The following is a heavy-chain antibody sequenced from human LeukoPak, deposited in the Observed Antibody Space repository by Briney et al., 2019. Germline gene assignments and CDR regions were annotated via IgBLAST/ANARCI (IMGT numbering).Heavy chain of an antibody. CDR2: IIPIFGTA. Sequence: AVKVSCKASVGTFISYASSWVGQAPGQGLEWMGVIIPIFGTANYAQKFQGRVTITTDESTSTAYLEPSSLRSEATAVYYCAKTHSVDTATGPYYYSMDVWGKGTTVTVSS. CDR1: VGTFISYA. V-gene: IGHV1-69*05. D-gene: IGHD5-18*01. J-gene: IGHJ6*03. CDR3: AKTHSVDTATGPYYYSMDV.